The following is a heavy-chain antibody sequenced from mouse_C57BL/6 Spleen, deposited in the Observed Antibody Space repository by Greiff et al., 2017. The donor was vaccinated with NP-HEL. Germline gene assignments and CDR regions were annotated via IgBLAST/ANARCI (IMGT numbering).Heavy chain of an antibody. Sequence: VQLQQPGAELVKPGASVKLSCKASGYTFTSYWMHWVKQRPGQGLEWIGMIHPNSGSTNYNEKFKSKATLTVDKSSSTAYMQLSSLTSEDSAVYYCAMGYYGSSYSTMDYWGQGTSVTVSS. D-gene: IGHD1-1*01. J-gene: IGHJ4*01. V-gene: IGHV1-64*01. CDR3: AMGYYGSSYSTMDY. CDR2: IHPNSGST. CDR1: GYTFTSYW.